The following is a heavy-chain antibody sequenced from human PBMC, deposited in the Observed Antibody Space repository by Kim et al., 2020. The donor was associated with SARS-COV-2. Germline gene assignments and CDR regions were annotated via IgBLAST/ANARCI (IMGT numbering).Heavy chain of an antibody. CDR3: ARGSGWYAYFQH. V-gene: IGHV1-69*01. Sequence: NYAQKFQGRVTITADECASTAYMELSRLRSEDTAVYYCARGSGWYAYFQHWGQGTLVTVSS. J-gene: IGHJ1*01. D-gene: IGHD6-19*01.